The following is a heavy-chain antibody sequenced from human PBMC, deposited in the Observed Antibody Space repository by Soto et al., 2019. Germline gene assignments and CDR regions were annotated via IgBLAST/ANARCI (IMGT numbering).Heavy chain of an antibody. CDR2: ISAYNGNT. D-gene: IGHD2-2*01. V-gene: IGHV1-18*01. CDR1: GYTFTSYG. CDR3: ARDIVVVPAASCYYYGMAV. Sequence: ASVKVSCKASGYTFTSYGISWVRQAPGQGLEWMGWISAYNGNTNYAQKLQGRVTMTTDTSTSTAYMELRSLRSDDTAVYYCARDIVVVPAASCYYYGMAVWGQGTTVTVSS. J-gene: IGHJ6*02.